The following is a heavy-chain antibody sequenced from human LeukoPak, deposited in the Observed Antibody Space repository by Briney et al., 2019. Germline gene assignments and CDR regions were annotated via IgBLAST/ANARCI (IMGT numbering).Heavy chain of an antibody. Sequence: QPGGSLGLSCAVSGFTFRDYSMNWVRQAPGKGLERLSFISPNSGATYYAESLKGRFTISRDNAKNSLYLQMNGLRDEDTAVYYCARLTGYYTSGWYYFDSWGQGTLVTVSS. D-gene: IGHD6-13*01. CDR3: ARLTGYYTSGWYYFDS. CDR1: GFTFRDYS. V-gene: IGHV3-48*02. J-gene: IGHJ4*02. CDR2: ISPNSGAT.